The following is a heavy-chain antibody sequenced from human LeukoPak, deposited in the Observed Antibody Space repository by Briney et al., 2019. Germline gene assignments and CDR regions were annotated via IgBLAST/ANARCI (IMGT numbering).Heavy chain of an antibody. CDR1: GFTFSSYA. CDR3: ARGYSSSWSDY. J-gene: IGHJ4*02. CDR2: ISGSGGST. Sequence: GGSLRLSCAASGFTFSSYAMSWVRQAPGKGLEWVSAISGSGGSTYYADSVKGRSTISRDNSKNTLYLQMNSLRAEDTAVYYCARGYSSSWSDYWGQGTLVTVSS. V-gene: IGHV3-23*01. D-gene: IGHD6-13*01.